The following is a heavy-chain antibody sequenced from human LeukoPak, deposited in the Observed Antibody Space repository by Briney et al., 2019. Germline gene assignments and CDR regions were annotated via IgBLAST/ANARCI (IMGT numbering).Heavy chain of an antibody. J-gene: IGHJ3*02. V-gene: IGHV1-24*01. CDR1: GYTLTELS. Sequence: ASVKVSCKVSGYTLTELSMHWVRQAPGKGLEWMGGFDPEDGETIYAQKFQGRVTITADKSTSTAYMELSSLRSEDTAVYYCAREALELASAFDIWGQGTMVTVSS. D-gene: IGHD1-7*01. CDR2: FDPEDGET. CDR3: AREALELASAFDI.